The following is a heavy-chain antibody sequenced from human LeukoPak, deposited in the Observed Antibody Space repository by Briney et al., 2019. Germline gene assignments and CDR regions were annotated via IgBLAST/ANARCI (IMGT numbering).Heavy chain of an antibody. J-gene: IGHJ4*02. D-gene: IGHD6-19*01. V-gene: IGHV3-64*01. Sequence: PGGSLRLSCAASGFTFSSSGMHWVRQAPGKGLEYVSAISSNGGSTYYANSVKGRFTISRDNSKNTLYLQMGSLRAEDMAVYYCARGAGSGWSPFDYWGQGTLVTVSS. CDR1: GFTFSSSG. CDR2: ISSNGGST. CDR3: ARGAGSGWSPFDY.